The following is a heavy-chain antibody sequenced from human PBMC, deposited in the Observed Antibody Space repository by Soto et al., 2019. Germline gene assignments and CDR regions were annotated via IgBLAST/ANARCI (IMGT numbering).Heavy chain of an antibody. Sequence: EGQLVESGGGLVQPGGSLKLSCAASGFTFGGSAMHWVRQASGKGLEGVGHIRSKTNSYATAYAESVKGRFTISRDDSMKTAYLQMNSVKAEDTAVYFCTRQTDAVQWLVVPTDYNFDYWGQGTLVTVSS. CDR3: TRQTDAVQWLVVPTDYNFDY. V-gene: IGHV3-73*02. D-gene: IGHD6-19*01. CDR1: GFTFGGSA. CDR2: IRSKTNSYAT. J-gene: IGHJ4*02.